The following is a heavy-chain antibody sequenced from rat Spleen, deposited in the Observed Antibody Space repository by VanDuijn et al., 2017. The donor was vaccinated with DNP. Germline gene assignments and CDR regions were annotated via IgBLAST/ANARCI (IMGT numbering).Heavy chain of an antibody. V-gene: IGHV5S13*01. J-gene: IGHJ2*01. CDR1: GFTFSDYY. D-gene: IGHD1-3*01. CDR3: STHGSLDY. CDR2: INPDGGST. Sequence: EVQLVESGGGLVQPGGSLRLSCAASGFTFSDYYMSWVRQAPTTGLEWVASINPDGGSTYYRDSVKGRFTISRDNARNTQYLQMASLMSEDTATYYCSTHGSLDYWGQGVMVAVSS.